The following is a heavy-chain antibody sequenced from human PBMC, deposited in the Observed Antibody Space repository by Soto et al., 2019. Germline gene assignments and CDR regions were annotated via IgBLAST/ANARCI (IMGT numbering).Heavy chain of an antibody. J-gene: IGHJ4*02. CDR2: IKQDGSEK. Sequence: EVQLVESGGGLVQPGGSLRLSCAASGFTFSSYWMNWVRQAPWKGLEWVANIKQDGSEKYYVDSVKGRVTIARDNTKNSLYLQMNRLRAEDTAVYYCAIEQLQVVIPDYWGQGTLVTVSS. CDR3: AIEQLQVVIPDY. CDR1: GFTFSSYW. D-gene: IGHD6-13*01. V-gene: IGHV3-7*01.